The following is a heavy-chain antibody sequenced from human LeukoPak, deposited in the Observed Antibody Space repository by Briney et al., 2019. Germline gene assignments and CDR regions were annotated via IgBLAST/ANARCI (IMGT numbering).Heavy chain of an antibody. CDR1: GFTFSSYG. Sequence: GGSLRLSCAASGFTFSSYGMHWVRQAPGKGLEWVAVISYDGSNKYYADSVKGRFTISRDNSKNTLYLQMNSLRAGDTAVYYCAKDYGDYSPFDYWGQGTLVTVSS. J-gene: IGHJ4*02. V-gene: IGHV3-30*18. D-gene: IGHD4-17*01. CDR3: AKDYGDYSPFDY. CDR2: ISYDGSNK.